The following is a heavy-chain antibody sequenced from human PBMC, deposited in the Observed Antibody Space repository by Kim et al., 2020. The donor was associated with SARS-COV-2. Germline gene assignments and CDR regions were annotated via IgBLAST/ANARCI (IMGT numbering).Heavy chain of an antibody. V-gene: IGHV3-21*01. Sequence: GGSLRLSCAASGFTFSSYSMNWVRQAPGKGLEWVSSISSSSSYIYYADSVKGRFTISRDNAKNSLYLQMNSLRAEDTAVYYCARDKGLGEWLFKSGDYMDVWGKGTTVTVSS. D-gene: IGHD3-3*01. CDR1: GFTFSSYS. J-gene: IGHJ6*03. CDR2: ISSSSSYI. CDR3: ARDKGLGEWLFKSGDYMDV.